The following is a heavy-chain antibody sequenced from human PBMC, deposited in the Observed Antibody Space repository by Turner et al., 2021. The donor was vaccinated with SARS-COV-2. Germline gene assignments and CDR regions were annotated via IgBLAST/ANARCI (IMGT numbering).Heavy chain of an antibody. V-gene: IGHV1-2*02. D-gene: IGHD3-22*01. Sequence: QVQLVQSGAEVKKPGASVKVSCKASGYTFTGHYIHWVRQAPAQGVEWMGWINPKSGGTNYAQKFQGRVTMTRDTSISTAYMELNRLRSDDTAVYYCARTFHSDSSGYHYVPYLQHWGQGTLLTVSS. CDR1: GYTFTGHY. CDR3: ARTFHSDSSGYHYVPYLQH. CDR2: INPKSGGT. J-gene: IGHJ1*01.